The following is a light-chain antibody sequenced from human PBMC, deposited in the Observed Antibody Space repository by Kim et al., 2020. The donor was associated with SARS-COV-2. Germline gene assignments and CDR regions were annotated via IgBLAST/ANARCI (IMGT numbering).Light chain of an antibody. CDR3: QSADSSGTYVV. J-gene: IGLJ2*01. V-gene: IGLV3-25*03. CDR2: KDS. Sequence: PGQTARITCSGDAMPKQYAYWYQQKPGQAPVLVIYKDSERPSGIPERFSGSSSGTTVTLTISGVQAEDEADYYCQSADSSGTYVVFGGGTQLTVL. CDR1: AMPKQY.